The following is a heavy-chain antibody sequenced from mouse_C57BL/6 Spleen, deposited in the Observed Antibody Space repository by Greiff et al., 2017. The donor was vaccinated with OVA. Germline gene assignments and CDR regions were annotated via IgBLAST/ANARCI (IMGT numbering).Heavy chain of an antibody. CDR3: ARSGYGNYLAWFAY. J-gene: IGHJ3*01. CDR2: IYPRSGNT. Sequence: QVQLQQSGAELARPGASVKLSCKASGYTFTSYGISWVKQRTGQGLEWIGEIYPRSGNTYYNEKFKGKATLTADKSSSTAYMELRSLSSEDSAVYFCARSGYGNYLAWFAYWGQGTLVTVSA. V-gene: IGHV1-81*01. CDR1: GYTFTSYG. D-gene: IGHD2-1*01.